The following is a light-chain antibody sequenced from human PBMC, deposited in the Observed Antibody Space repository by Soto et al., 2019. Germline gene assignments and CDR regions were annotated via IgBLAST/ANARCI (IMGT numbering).Light chain of an antibody. CDR3: QQYYNWPPYT. CDR2: SAS. CDR1: QSVDTN. V-gene: IGKV3-15*01. Sequence: EVVKTQSPATLSVSPGDRASLSCRASQSVDTNVVWYQQKPGQPPRLLVHSASIRATGVPARFTGIGSGTDFTLTISGLQSDDFAIYYCQQYYNWPPYTFGQGTRLQIK. J-gene: IGKJ2*01.